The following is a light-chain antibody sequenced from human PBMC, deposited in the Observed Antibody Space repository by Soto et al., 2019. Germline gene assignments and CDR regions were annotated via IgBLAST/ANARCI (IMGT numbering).Light chain of an antibody. Sequence: EVMLTQSPATLSLSPGERATLSCRASQSLSSYLAWYQQKPGQAPRLLIYDASNRATGVPARFSGSGSGTDFTLTISSLEPEDFALYYCQQRSNWPPFTFGPGTKVDIK. CDR1: QSLSSY. CDR3: QQRSNWPPFT. CDR2: DAS. V-gene: IGKV3-11*01. J-gene: IGKJ3*01.